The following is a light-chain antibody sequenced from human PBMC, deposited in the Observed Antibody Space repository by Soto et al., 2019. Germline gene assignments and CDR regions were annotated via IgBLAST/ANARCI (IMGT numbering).Light chain of an antibody. CDR1: QTISSW. J-gene: IGKJ1*01. CDR2: KAS. CDR3: QHYNSYSEA. V-gene: IGKV1-5*03. Sequence: DIQMTQSSSPLSGSVGDRVTITCLASQTISSWLAWYQHKPGKAPKLMIYKASTLKSGVPSRFSGSRSGTECTLTISSLQPDDVPTYYCQHYNSYSEALVQGTKVDI.